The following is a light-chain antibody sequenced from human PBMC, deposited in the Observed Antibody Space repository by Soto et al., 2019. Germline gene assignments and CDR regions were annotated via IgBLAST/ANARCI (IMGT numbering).Light chain of an antibody. Sequence: QSALTQARSVSGSPGQSVTISCTGTSGDVGGYNFVSWYQQHPGNAPKLMIFDVSQRPSGVPDRFSGSKSGNTASLTISGLQAEDEADYYCCSYGGSYTWVFGGGTKLT. CDR1: SGDVGGYNF. CDR3: CSYGGSYTWV. V-gene: IGLV2-11*01. J-gene: IGLJ3*02. CDR2: DVS.